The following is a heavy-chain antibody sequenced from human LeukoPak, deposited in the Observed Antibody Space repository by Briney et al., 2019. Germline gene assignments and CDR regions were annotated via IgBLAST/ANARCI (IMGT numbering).Heavy chain of an antibody. CDR1: GYTFTSYA. V-gene: IGHV1-8*02. D-gene: IGHD1-26*01. CDR2: MNPNSGNT. J-gene: IGHJ4*02. Sequence: GASVKVSCKASGYTFTSYAMNWVRQAPGQGLEWMGWMNPNSGNTGYAQKFQGRVTMTKDTSTSTAYMELRSLRSDDTAVYYCAREVTEYSGSYYVPFDYWGQGTLVTVSS. CDR3: AREVTEYSGSYYVPFDY.